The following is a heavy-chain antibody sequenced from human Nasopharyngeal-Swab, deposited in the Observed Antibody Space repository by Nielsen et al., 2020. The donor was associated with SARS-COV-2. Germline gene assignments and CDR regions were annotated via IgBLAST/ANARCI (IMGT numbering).Heavy chain of an antibody. CDR1: GFTVSSNY. J-gene: IGHJ4*02. CDR3: ARDTPAMFAY. V-gene: IGHV3-53*01. CDR2: IYSGGST. Sequence: GESLKISCAASGFTVSSNYMSWVRQAPGKGLEWVSVIYSGGSTYYADSVKGRFTISRDNSKNTLYLQMNSLRAEDTALYYRARDTPAMFAYWGQGTLVTVSS.